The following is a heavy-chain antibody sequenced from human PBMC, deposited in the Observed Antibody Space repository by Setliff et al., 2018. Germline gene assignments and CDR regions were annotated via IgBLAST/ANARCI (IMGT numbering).Heavy chain of an antibody. D-gene: IGHD1-26*01. V-gene: IGHV5-51*01. Sequence: GESLKISCKGSGYSFTTYWIGWVRQMPGKGLEWMGIIYPDNSDTKYRPSFQGQVTMSADKSIDTAYLQWSGLRASDTAMYYCARLVVVGTTKIYDYWGQGTLVTVSS. CDR1: GYSFTTYW. J-gene: IGHJ4*02. CDR3: ARLVVVGTTKIYDY. CDR2: IYPDNSDT.